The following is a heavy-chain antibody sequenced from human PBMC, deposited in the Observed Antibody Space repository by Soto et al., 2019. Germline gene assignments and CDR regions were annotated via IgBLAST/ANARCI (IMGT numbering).Heavy chain of an antibody. Sequence: EVQLVESGGGLVKPGGSLRLSCAASGFTFTRYSMNWVRQAPGKGLEWVSSISSTTNYIYYADSMKGRFTVSRDNAKSSVYLDMNSLSAEDTAVYYCARESEDLTSNFDYWGQGTLVTVYS. V-gene: IGHV3-21*01. CDR1: GFTFTRYS. J-gene: IGHJ4*02. CDR3: ARESEDLTSNFDY. CDR2: ISSTTNYI.